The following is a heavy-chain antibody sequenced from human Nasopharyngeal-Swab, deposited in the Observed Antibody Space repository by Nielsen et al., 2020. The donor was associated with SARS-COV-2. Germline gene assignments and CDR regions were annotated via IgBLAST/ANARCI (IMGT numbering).Heavy chain of an antibody. Sequence: WVRQAPGQGLEWMGWINTNTGNPTYAQGFTGRFVFSLDTSVSTAYLQISSLKAEDTAVYYCARDYYCTGGVCYPYYFDYWGQRTLVTVSS. J-gene: IGHJ4*02. CDR3: ARDYYCTGGVCYPYYFDY. CDR2: INTNTGNP. V-gene: IGHV7-4-1*02. D-gene: IGHD2-8*02.